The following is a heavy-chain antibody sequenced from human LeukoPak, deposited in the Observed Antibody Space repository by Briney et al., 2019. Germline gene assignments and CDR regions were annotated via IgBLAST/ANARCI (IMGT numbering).Heavy chain of an antibody. D-gene: IGHD3-10*01. CDR1: GGSISSSSYY. CDR2: IYYSGST. Sequence: SETLSLTCTVSGGSISSSSYYWGWIRQPPGKGLEWIGSIYYSGSTYYNPSLKSRVTISVDTSKNQFSLKLSSVTAADTAVYYCASSMVITMVRGVILDAFDIWGQGTMVTVSS. J-gene: IGHJ3*02. V-gene: IGHV4-39*01. CDR3: ASSMVITMVRGVILDAFDI.